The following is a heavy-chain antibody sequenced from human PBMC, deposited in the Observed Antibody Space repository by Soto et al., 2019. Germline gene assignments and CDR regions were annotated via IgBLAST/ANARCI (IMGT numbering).Heavy chain of an antibody. CDR1: GDSVSRNIAA. D-gene: IGHD2-15*01. Sequence: PSQTLSLTCAISGDSVSRNIAAWNWIRQSPSRGLEWLGRTYYRSKWYNDYAVSVKSRITINPDTSKNQFSLQLNSVTPEDTAVYYCARDLVVVVAATPNYYYYMDVWGKGTTVTVSS. V-gene: IGHV6-1*01. CDR2: TYYRSKWYN. CDR3: ARDLVVVVAATPNYYYYMDV. J-gene: IGHJ6*03.